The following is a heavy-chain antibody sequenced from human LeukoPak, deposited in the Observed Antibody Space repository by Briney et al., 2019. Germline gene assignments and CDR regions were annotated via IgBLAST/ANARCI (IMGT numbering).Heavy chain of an antibody. CDR1: GGSFSGYY. J-gene: IGHJ4*02. D-gene: IGHD6-13*01. Sequence: SETLSLTRAVYGGSFSGYYWSWIRQPPGKGLEWIGEINHSGSTNYNPSLKSRVTISVDTSKNQFSLKLSSVTAADTAVYFCARDPASGYSTKRYYFDYWGQGTLVTVSS. CDR3: ARDPASGYSTKRYYFDY. CDR2: INHSGST. V-gene: IGHV4-34*01.